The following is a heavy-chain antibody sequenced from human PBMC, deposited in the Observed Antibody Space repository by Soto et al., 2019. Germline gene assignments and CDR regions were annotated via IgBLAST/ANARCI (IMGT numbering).Heavy chain of an antibody. J-gene: IGHJ4*02. CDR1: GFTFNSSA. Sequence: EVQLLEAGGGLVQPGGSLRLSCAASGFTFNSSAMSWVRQAPGKGLEWVSTTSGGAGSTYYAESVKGRFTISRDNSKNTLYLQMNSLRADDTAVYYCAKGRYRIGWYDPYFDYWGQGTLVTVSS. CDR2: TSGGAGST. D-gene: IGHD6-19*01. CDR3: AKGRYRIGWYDPYFDY. V-gene: IGHV3-23*01.